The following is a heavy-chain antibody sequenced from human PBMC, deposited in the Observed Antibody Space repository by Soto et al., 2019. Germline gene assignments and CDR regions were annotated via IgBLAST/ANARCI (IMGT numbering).Heavy chain of an antibody. Sequence: QVQLQQWGAGLLKPSETLSLKCAVTGGSLSGYYWSWIRQPPGKGLEWIGEVKDGGHTNYSPSLRGRVTISSDTSNNQFSLRVNSVTAADTGVYYCARGQEGVVATHWDHGSLVTVSS. CDR3: ARGQEGVVATH. CDR1: GGSLSGYY. V-gene: IGHV4-34*01. J-gene: IGHJ4*01. D-gene: IGHD5-12*01. CDR2: VKDGGHT.